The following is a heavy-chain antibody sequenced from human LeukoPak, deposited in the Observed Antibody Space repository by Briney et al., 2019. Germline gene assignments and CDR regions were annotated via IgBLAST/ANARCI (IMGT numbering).Heavy chain of an antibody. V-gene: IGHV3-21*01. CDR2: ISSSGTYI. CDR3: ARWAAFDI. J-gene: IGHJ3*02. Sequence: GGPLSLPCGASGFPFSSYSLNWFPRPPGKGLEWVSSISSSGTYIYYADSVKGRFTISRDNAKNSLYLQMNSLRAEDTAVYYCARWAAFDIWGQGTMVTVSS. CDR1: GFPFSSYS.